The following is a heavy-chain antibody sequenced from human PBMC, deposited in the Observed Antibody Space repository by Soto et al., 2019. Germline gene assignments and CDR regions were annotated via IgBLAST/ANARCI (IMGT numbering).Heavy chain of an antibody. CDR3: ARDHCSSTSCYTAVDY. D-gene: IGHD2-2*02. J-gene: IGHJ4*02. V-gene: IGHV1-18*04. CDR2: VIAYKGNT. Sequence: ASVKVSCTASGYTFPSYGISSVRQAPEQGLEWMGWVIAYKGNTNYAQKLQGRVTMTTDTSTSTAYRELRSLRSDDTAVYYCARDHCSSTSCYTAVDYWGQGTLVTVSS. CDR1: GYTFPSYG.